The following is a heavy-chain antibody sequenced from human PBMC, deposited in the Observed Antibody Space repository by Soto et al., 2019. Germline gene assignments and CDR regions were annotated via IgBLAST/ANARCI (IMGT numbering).Heavy chain of an antibody. V-gene: IGHV4-34*01. CDR1: GGSFSGYY. CDR3: ARGEYNYYGSGSPQIDI. D-gene: IGHD3-10*01. J-gene: IGHJ3*02. Sequence: PSETLSLTCAVYGGSFSGYYWSWIRQPPGKGLEWIGEINHSGSTNYNPSLKSRVTISVDTSKNQFSLKLSSVTAADTAVYYCARGEYNYYGSGSPQIDIWGQGTMVTV. CDR2: INHSGST.